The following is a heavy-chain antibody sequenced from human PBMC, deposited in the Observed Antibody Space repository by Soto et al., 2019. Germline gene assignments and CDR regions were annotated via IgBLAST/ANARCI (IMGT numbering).Heavy chain of an antibody. J-gene: IGHJ4*02. Sequence: SEPLSLTCAVYGGSFSGYYWSWIRQPPGKGLEWIGEINHSGSTNYNPSLKSRVTISVDTSKNQFSLKLSSVTAADTAVYYCARMGAFWYDILTGYYAPRYYFDYWGQGTLVTVSS. CDR2: INHSGST. CDR1: GGSFSGYY. V-gene: IGHV4-34*01. D-gene: IGHD3-9*01. CDR3: ARMGAFWYDILTGYYAPRYYFDY.